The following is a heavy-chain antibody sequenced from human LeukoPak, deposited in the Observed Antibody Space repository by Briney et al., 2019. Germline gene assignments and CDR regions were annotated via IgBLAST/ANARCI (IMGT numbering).Heavy chain of an antibody. CDR1: GYTFTSYG. J-gene: IGHJ3*02. V-gene: IGHV1-18*01. CDR3: ARVNPPYCSSTSCSIAAFDI. D-gene: IGHD2-2*01. Sequence: ASVKVSCKASGYTFTSYGISWVRQAPGQGLEWMGWISAYNGNTNYAQKLQGRVTMTTDTSTSTAYMELRSLRSDDTAVYYCARVNPPYCSSTSCSIAAFDIWGQGTMVTVSS. CDR2: ISAYNGNT.